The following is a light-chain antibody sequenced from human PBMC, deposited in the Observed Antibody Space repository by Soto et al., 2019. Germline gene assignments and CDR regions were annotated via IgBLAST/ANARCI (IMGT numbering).Light chain of an antibody. Sequence: EIVLTQSPGTLSLSPGERATLSCRASQSVSSSYLAWYQQKPGQATRLLIYGASSRATGIPDRFSGSGSGTDFTLTISRMEPEDFAVYYCQQYGSSPRTFGQGTKVEIQ. J-gene: IGKJ1*01. CDR1: QSVSSSY. V-gene: IGKV3-20*01. CDR3: QQYGSSPRT. CDR2: GAS.